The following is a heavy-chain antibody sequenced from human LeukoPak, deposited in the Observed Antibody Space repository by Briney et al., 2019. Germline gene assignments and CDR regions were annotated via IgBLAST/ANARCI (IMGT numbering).Heavy chain of an antibody. Sequence: GASVKVSCKASGYTFTSYAIHWVRQAPGQRLEWMGWISAGNGNAKYSQNFQGRVTFISNTSATTAFMELSSLRSEDTAVYYCARITTGKFDYWGQGTLVTVSS. CDR3: ARITTGKFDY. J-gene: IGHJ4*02. CDR1: GYTFTSYA. V-gene: IGHV1-3*01. D-gene: IGHD3-10*01. CDR2: ISAGNGNA.